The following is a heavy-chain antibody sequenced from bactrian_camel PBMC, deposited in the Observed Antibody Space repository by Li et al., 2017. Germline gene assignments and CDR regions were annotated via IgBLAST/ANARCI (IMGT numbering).Heavy chain of an antibody. CDR2: ISSAGTT. J-gene: IGHJ6*01. CDR3: AACRTFPSSFRY. CDR1: AVARKEVF. Sequence: QVQLVESGGGSVQAGGSLRLSCAAHAVARKEVFMGWFRQAPGKERQLVSTISSAGTTNYADSVKGRFAISRDNAKNALYLQMNSLKTEDTAVYYCAACRTFPSSFRYWGQGTQVTVS. V-gene: IGHV3S55*01.